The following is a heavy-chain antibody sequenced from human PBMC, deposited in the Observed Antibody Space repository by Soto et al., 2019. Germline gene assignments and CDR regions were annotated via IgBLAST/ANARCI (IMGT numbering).Heavy chain of an antibody. CDR2: INPNRGGT. CDR1: GYTFTGYY. Sequence: DSVKVSFKASGYTFTGYYMHWVRQPPGQGLEWMGWINPNRGGTNYAQKFQGRVTMTRDTSISTAYMELSRLRSDETAVYYCARATKSYYDILTGYYNGYYYYGMDVWGQGTTVTVSS. D-gene: IGHD3-9*01. J-gene: IGHJ6*02. CDR3: ARATKSYYDILTGYYNGYYYYGMDV. V-gene: IGHV1-2*02.